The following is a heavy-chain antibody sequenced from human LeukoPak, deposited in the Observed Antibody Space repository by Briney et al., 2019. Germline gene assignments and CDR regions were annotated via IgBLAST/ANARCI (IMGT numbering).Heavy chain of an antibody. D-gene: IGHD5-12*01. V-gene: IGHV3-9*01. CDR1: GFTFVDYA. CDR2: ISWNSGSI. Sequence: GRSLRLSWAAAGFTFVDYAMHWVRQAPGKGLEWVSGISWNSGSIGYADSVKGRFTISRDNAKNSLYLQMNSLRAEDTALYYCAKGQGVATDGFDYWGQGTLVTVSS. J-gene: IGHJ4*02. CDR3: AKGQGVATDGFDY.